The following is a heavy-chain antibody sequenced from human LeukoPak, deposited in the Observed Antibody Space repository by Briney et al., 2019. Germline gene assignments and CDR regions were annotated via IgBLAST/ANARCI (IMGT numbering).Heavy chain of an antibody. D-gene: IGHD2-21*01. CDR3: ASRHCSGGDCYFAGADPFDH. V-gene: IGHV4-61*01. CDR2: IYDTGST. CDR1: GGSVSSGSYY. J-gene: IGHJ4*02. Sequence: ASETLSLTCSVSGGSVSSGSYYWSWIRQPPGKGLEWIGYIYDTGSTNYNPSLKSRVTISVDTSKNQLSLKLSSVTAADTAVYYCASRHCSGGDCYFAGADPFDHWGQGTLVTVSS.